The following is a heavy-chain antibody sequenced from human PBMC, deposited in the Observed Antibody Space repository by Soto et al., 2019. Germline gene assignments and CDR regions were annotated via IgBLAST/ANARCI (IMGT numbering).Heavy chain of an antibody. J-gene: IGHJ4*02. CDR2: IYHSGST. CDR1: GGSISRYY. CDR3: ARVTDY. V-gene: IGHV4-59*12. Sequence: PSETLSLTCTVSGGSISRYYWSWLRQPPGKGLEWIGYIYHSGSTNYNPSLKSRVTISIDRSKNQFSLKLSSVTDADTAVYYCARVTDYWGQGILVTVSS.